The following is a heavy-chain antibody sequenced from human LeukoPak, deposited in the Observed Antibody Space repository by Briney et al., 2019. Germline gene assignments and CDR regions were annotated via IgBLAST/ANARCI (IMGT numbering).Heavy chain of an antibody. CDR2: INHSGST. CDR1: GGSFSGYY. D-gene: IGHD3-22*01. Sequence: SETLSLTRAVYGGSFSGYYWSWIRQPPGKGLEWIGEINHSGSTNYNPSLKSRVTISVDTSKNQFSLKLSSVTAADTAVYYCARMTYYYDSSGYYFNDYWGQGTLVTVSS. J-gene: IGHJ4*02. V-gene: IGHV4-34*01. CDR3: ARMTYYYDSSGYYFNDY.